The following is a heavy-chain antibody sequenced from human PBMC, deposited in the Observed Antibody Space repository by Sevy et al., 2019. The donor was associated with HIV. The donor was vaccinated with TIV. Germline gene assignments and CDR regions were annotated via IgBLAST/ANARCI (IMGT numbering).Heavy chain of an antibody. CDR1: GFVFEDFA. Sequence: GGSLRLSCVGSGFVFEDFAVHWVRRSPGKGLEWVSGITGNGQKKFYEGSVKGRFSISRDNARKSLYLQMNNMNFDDTAFYYCVRDMSPRIGTVHNWFDLWGQGTLVTVSS. V-gene: IGHV3-9*01. CDR2: ITGNGQKK. CDR3: VRDMSPRIGTVHNWFDL. J-gene: IGHJ5*02. D-gene: IGHD1-1*01.